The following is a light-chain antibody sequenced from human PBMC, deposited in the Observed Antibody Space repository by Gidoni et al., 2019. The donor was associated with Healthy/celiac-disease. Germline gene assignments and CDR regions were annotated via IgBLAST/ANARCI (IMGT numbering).Light chain of an antibody. Sequence: SYVLTQPPSVSVAPGQTARITCGGNNIGSKSVHWSQQKPGQAPVLVVYDDSDRPSGIPERCSGSNSGTTATLTISSVEAGDEADYYCQVWDSSSDHVVFGGGTKLTVL. J-gene: IGLJ2*01. V-gene: IGLV3-21*02. CDR1: NIGSKS. CDR3: QVWDSSSDHVV. CDR2: DDS.